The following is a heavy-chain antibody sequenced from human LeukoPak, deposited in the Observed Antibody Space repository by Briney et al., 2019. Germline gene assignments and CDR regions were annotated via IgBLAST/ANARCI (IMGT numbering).Heavy chain of an antibody. D-gene: IGHD1-26*01. Sequence: GGSLRLSCAASGFTFSSYWMHWVRQAPGKGLEWVSATSESGGNTYYADSVKGRFTISGDNSKNTLYLQMNSLRAEDTAVYYCAKDRDGGAHTRPKGFDYWGQGTLVTVSS. J-gene: IGHJ4*02. V-gene: IGHV3-23*01. CDR3: AKDRDGGAHTRPKGFDY. CDR2: TSESGGNT. CDR1: GFTFSSYW.